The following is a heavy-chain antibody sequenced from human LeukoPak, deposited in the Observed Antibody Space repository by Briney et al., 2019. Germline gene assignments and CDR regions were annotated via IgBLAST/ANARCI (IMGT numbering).Heavy chain of an antibody. CDR3: ARGYLCTNGVCYGGNPGLDY. CDR1: GGSFSGYY. Sequence: SETLSLTCAVYGGSFSGYYWSWIRQPPGKGLEWIGEINHSGSTNYNPSLKSRVTISVDTSKNQFSLKLSSVTAADTAVYYCARGYLCTNGVCYGGNPGLDYWGQGTLVTVSS. V-gene: IGHV4-34*01. D-gene: IGHD2-8*01. J-gene: IGHJ4*02. CDR2: INHSGST.